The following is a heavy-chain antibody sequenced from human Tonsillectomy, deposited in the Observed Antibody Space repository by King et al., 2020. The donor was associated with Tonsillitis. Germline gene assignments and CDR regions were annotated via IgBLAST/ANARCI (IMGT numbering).Heavy chain of an antibody. CDR2: IYYIGST. V-gene: IGHV4-59*01. D-gene: IGHD6-13*01. CDR3: ARDGPYRYSSSWFDY. CDR1: GGSISSYY. J-gene: IGHJ4*02. Sequence: QLQESGPGLVKPSETLSLTCTVSGGSISSYYWSWIRQPPGKGLDWIGYIYYIGSTTYNPSLKSRFPLSVDTSKNHFSLKLSSVTAADTAVYYCARDGPYRYSSSWFDYWGQGTLVTVSS.